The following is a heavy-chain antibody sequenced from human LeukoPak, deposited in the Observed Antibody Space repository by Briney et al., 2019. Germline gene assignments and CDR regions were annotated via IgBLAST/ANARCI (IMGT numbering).Heavy chain of an antibody. CDR1: GYTLTELS. CDR2: FDPEDGET. CDR3: ATWMLRNDWFDP. Sequence: GASVTVSCTVSGYTLTELSMHWVRQAPGKGLEWMGGFDPEDGETIYAQKFQGRVTMTEDTSTDTAYMELSSLRSEDTAVYYCATWMLRNDWFDPWGQGTLVTVSS. J-gene: IGHJ5*02. V-gene: IGHV1-24*01. D-gene: IGHD3-10*01.